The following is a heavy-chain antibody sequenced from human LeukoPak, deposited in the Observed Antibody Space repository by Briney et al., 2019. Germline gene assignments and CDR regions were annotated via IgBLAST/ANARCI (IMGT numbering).Heavy chain of an antibody. V-gene: IGHV1-69*02. J-gene: IGHJ5*02. CDR1: GGTFSSYT. CDR2: IIPILRIA. D-gene: IGHD2-2*01. CDR3: ARATKSYCSSTSCPKEWFDP. Sequence: SVKVSCKASGGTFSSYTISWVRQAPGQGLEWMGRIIPILRIANYAQKFQGRVTITADKSTSTAYMERSSVRSEDTAVYYCARATKSYCSSTSCPKEWFDPWGQGTLVTVSS.